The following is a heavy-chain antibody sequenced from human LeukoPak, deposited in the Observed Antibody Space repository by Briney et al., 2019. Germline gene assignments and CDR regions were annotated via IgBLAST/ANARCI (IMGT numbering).Heavy chain of an antibody. Sequence: GGSLRLSCAASGFTFDDYGMSWVRQAPGKGLEWVSGINWNGGSTGYADSVKGRFTISRDNAKNSLYLQMNSLRAEDTALYYCARGLHKGYSSGWYAGEGYYFDYWGQGTLVTVSS. J-gene: IGHJ4*02. D-gene: IGHD6-19*01. V-gene: IGHV3-20*04. CDR2: INWNGGST. CDR3: ARGLHKGYSSGWYAGEGYYFDY. CDR1: GFTFDDYG.